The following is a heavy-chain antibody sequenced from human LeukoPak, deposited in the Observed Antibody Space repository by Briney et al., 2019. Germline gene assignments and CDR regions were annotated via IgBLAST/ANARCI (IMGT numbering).Heavy chain of an antibody. CDR1: GFTFSDYY. D-gene: IGHD3-3*01. CDR2: ISSSGSTI. Sequence: PGGSLRLSCAASGFTFSDYYMSWIRQAPGKGLEWVSYISSSGSTIYHADSVKGRLTISRDNAKNSLYLQMNSLRAEDTAVYYCARDSHSYDFWSGYYYWGQGTLVTVSS. J-gene: IGHJ4*02. V-gene: IGHV3-11*04. CDR3: ARDSHSYDFWSGYYY.